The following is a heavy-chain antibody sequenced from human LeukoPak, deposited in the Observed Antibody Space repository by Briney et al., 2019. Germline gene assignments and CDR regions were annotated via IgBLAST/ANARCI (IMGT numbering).Heavy chain of an antibody. D-gene: IGHD6-13*01. Sequence: GASVKVSCKASGYTFTNYAMNWVRQATGQGLEWMGWMNPNSGNTGYAQKFQGRVTITRNTSISTAYMELSSLRSEDTAVYYCARGATAAGIGGDNWFDPWGQGTLVTVSS. V-gene: IGHV1-8*03. CDR2: MNPNSGNT. CDR3: ARGATAAGIGGDNWFDP. J-gene: IGHJ5*02. CDR1: GYTFTNYA.